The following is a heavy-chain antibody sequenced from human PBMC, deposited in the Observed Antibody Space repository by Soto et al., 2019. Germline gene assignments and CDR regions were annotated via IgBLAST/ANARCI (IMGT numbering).Heavy chain of an antibody. V-gene: IGHV4-30-2*01. CDR1: GDSLTSGPYS. CDR2: IYHSGST. D-gene: IGHD7-27*01. Sequence: QLQLQESGSGLVKPSQTLSLTCAVSGDSLTSGPYSWSWIRQPPGKGLEWIGYIYHSGSTYYTPSLRSRVFMSVDRSKNQFSLHLSSVTAADTAMYFCARRGAWGYYFDVWGHGALVTVAS. J-gene: IGHJ4*01. CDR3: ARRGAWGYYFDV.